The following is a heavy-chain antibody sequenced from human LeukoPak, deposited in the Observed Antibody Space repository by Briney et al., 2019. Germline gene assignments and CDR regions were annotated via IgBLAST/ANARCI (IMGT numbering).Heavy chain of an antibody. CDR3: ARERSSSGPGYYYYYMDV. CDR1: GGSISSYY. D-gene: IGHD6-6*01. Sequence: SETLFLTCTVSGGSISSYYWSWIRQPPGKGLEWIGYIYYSGSTNYNPSLKSRVTISVDTSKNQFSLKLSSVTAADTAVYYCARERSSSGPGYYYYYMDVWGKGTTVTVSS. J-gene: IGHJ6*03. V-gene: IGHV4-59*01. CDR2: IYYSGST.